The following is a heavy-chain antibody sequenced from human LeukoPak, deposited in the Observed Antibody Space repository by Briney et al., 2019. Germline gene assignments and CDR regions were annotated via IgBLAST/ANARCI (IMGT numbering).Heavy chain of an antibody. Sequence: PGGSLRLSYAASGFIFGIHAMTWVRQAPGKGLEWVSGISGDGASTHYAESVKGQFTISRDNAKNTLYPQMKSLRAEDTAVYYCARPAYSSSWYSAIDIWGQGTMVTVSS. CDR2: ISGDGAST. CDR3: ARPAYSSSWYSAIDI. V-gene: IGHV3-23*01. J-gene: IGHJ3*02. D-gene: IGHD6-13*01. CDR1: GFIFGIHA.